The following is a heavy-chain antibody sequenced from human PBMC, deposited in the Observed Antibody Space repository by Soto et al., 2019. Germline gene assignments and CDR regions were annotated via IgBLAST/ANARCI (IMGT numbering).Heavy chain of an antibody. V-gene: IGHV4-39*01. CDR1: GGSISSSSYY. CDR3: AGGVPTVVTVDY. D-gene: IGHD4-17*01. Sequence: QLQLQESGPGLVKPSETLSLTCTVSGGSISSSSYYWGWIRQPPGKGLEWIGSIYYSGSTYYNPSLKSRVTISVDTSKNQFSLKLSSVTAADTAVYYGAGGVPTVVTVDYWGQGTLVTVSS. CDR2: IYYSGST. J-gene: IGHJ4*02.